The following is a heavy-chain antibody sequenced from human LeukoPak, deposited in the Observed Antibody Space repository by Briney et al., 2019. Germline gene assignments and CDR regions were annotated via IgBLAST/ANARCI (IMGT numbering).Heavy chain of an antibody. Sequence: VISYDGSNKYYADSVKGRFTISRDNSKNTLYLQMNSLRAEDTAVYYCARSYSSSWPIDYWGQGTLVTVSS. D-gene: IGHD6-13*01. CDR3: ARSYSSSWPIDY. V-gene: IGHV3-30*01. CDR2: ISYDGSNK. J-gene: IGHJ4*02.